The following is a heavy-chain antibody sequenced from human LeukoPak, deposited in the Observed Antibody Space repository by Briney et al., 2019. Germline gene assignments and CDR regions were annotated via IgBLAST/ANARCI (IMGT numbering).Heavy chain of an antibody. CDR2: IYHSGST. CDR1: GGSISSYY. J-gene: IGHJ4*02. D-gene: IGHD6-13*01. Sequence: SETLSLTCTVSGGSISSYYWSWIRQPPGKGLEWIGEIYHSGSTNYNPSLKSRVTISVDKSKNQFSLKLSSVTAADTAVYYCARVAAGTGYDYWGQGTLVTVSS. CDR3: ARVAAGTGYDY. V-gene: IGHV4-59*12.